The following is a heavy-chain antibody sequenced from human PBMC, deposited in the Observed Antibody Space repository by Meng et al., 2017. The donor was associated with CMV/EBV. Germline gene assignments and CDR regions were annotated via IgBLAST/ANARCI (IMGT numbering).Heavy chain of an antibody. Sequence: SCYTFSSYYMHWLRQAPGQGLEWMGIINPSGGSTGYAQKFQGRITMTRDTSTSTVYMELSSLRSEDTAVYYCARDPRGGSYSYFDYWGQGALVTVSS. CDR2: INPSGGST. CDR1: CYTFSSYY. CDR3: ARDPRGGSYSYFDY. D-gene: IGHD1-26*01. V-gene: IGHV1-46*01. J-gene: IGHJ4*02.